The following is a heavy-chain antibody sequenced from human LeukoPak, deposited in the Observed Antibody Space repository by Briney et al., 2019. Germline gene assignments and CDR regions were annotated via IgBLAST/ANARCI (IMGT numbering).Heavy chain of an antibody. D-gene: IGHD6-19*01. J-gene: IGHJ3*02. CDR3: ARLLGFSSGPQTLAFDI. CDR1: GGSFSGYY. CDR2: INHSGST. Sequence: SETLSLTCAVYGGSFSGYYWSWIRQPPGKGLEWIGEINHSGSTNYNPSLTSRVTISVDTSKNQFSLKLSSVTAADTAVYYCARLLGFSSGPQTLAFDIWGQGTMVTVSS. V-gene: IGHV4-34*01.